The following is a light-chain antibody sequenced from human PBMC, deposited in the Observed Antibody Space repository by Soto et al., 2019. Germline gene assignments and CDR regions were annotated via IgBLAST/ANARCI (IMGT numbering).Light chain of an antibody. Sequence: SVLTXPPSASGTPGQRVTISCSGSSSNVGGNPVNWYQHVPTTAPKLLIYTNTQRPSGVPDRFSGSKSGTSASLAISGLHSEDEADYYCASWDDSLNGPVFGTGTKVTVL. CDR2: TNT. V-gene: IGLV1-44*01. CDR1: SSNVGGNP. CDR3: ASWDDSLNGPV. J-gene: IGLJ1*01.